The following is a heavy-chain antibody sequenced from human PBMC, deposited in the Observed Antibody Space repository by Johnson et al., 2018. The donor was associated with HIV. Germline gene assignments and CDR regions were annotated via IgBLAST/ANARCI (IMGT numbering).Heavy chain of an antibody. V-gene: IGHV3-30-3*01. CDR1: GFTFSSYA. Sequence: QVQLVESGGGVVQPGRSLRLSCAASGFTFSSYAMHWVRQAPGKGLESVAVISKDGDNEYYADSVKGRFTVSRDHSKNTLNLQMNSLRPEDTGVYYCARDRRGHLSWSSDAFDIWGQGTMVTVSS. J-gene: IGHJ3*02. CDR2: ISKDGDNE. CDR3: ARDRRGHLSWSSDAFDI. D-gene: IGHD6-13*01.